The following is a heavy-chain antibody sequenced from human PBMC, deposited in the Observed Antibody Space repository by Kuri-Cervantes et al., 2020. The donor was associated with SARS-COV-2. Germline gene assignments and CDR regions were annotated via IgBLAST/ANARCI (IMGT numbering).Heavy chain of an antibody. D-gene: IGHD1-26*01. CDR1: GFTSSYYY. V-gene: IGHV3-53*01. CDR2: IYSGGST. J-gene: IGHJ4*02. Sequence: GESLEILCAVSGFTSSYYYMIWVLQASGKGLEWVSVIYSGGSTYYADSVKGRFTISRDNSKNTMYLQMNSLRAEDTAVYYCARVRIRGSYQVDWGLGTLVTVSS. CDR3: ARVRIRGSYQVD.